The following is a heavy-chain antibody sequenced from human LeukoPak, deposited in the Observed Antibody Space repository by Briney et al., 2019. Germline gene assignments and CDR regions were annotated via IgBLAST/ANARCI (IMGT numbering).Heavy chain of an antibody. J-gene: IGHJ2*01. V-gene: IGHV4-34*01. CDR3: ARQDGEMALDL. CDR1: GGSFSGYY. CDR2: INHSGST. Sequence: KASETLSLTCAVYGGSFSGYYWSWIRQPPGKGLEWIGEINHSGSTNYNPSLKSRVTISVDTSKNQFSLKLSSVTAADTAVYYCARQDGEMALDLWGRGTLVTVSS. D-gene: IGHD2-21*01.